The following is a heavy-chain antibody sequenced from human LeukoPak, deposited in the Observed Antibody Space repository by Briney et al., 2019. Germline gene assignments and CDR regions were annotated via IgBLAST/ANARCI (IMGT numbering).Heavy chain of an antibody. CDR1: GGSISSSNW. D-gene: IGHD6-19*01. CDR2: IYHSGST. CDR3: ARLPPAPYSSGWYFPDTPGTYGMDV. V-gene: IGHV4-4*02. J-gene: IGHJ6*02. Sequence: SGTLSLTCAVSGGSISSSNWWSWVRQPPGKGLEWIGEIYHSGSTNYNPSLKSRVTISVDKSKNQFSLKLSSVTAADTAVYYCARLPPAPYSSGWYFPDTPGTYGMDVWGQGTTVTVSS.